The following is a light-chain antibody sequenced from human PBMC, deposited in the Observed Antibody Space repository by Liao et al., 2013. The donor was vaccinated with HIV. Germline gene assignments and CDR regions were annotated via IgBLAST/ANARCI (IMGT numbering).Light chain of an antibody. CDR2: HET. Sequence: SYELTQPPSVSVAPGKTARITCGGNNIESKGVHWYQQKSGQAPVLVIFHETDRPSGISDRFSGSTSENTATLTISRAEAGDEADYYCQLWDRSSAHPCVFGPGTKVTVL. CDR3: QLWDRSSAHPCV. J-gene: IGLJ1*01. CDR1: NIESKG. V-gene: IGLV3-21*04.